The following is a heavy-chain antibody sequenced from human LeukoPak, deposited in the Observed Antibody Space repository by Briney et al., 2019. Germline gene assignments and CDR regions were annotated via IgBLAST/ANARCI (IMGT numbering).Heavy chain of an antibody. V-gene: IGHV1-18*01. Sequence: ASVKVSCKASGYTFTSYGISWVRQAPGQGLEWMRWISAYNGNTNYAQKLQGRVTMTTDTSTSTAYMELRSLRSDDTAVYYCARDSGYGDYDPYDAFDIWGQGTMVTVSS. J-gene: IGHJ3*02. CDR1: GYTFTSYG. CDR3: ARDSGYGDYDPYDAFDI. D-gene: IGHD4-17*01. CDR2: ISAYNGNT.